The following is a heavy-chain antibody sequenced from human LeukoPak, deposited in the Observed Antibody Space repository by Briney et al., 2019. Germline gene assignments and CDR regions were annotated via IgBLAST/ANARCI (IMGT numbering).Heavy chain of an antibody. V-gene: IGHV4-59*12. CDR3: ARGFTFHGYSSGWYVGRRGNWFDP. J-gene: IGHJ5*02. D-gene: IGHD6-19*01. CDR1: GGSISSYY. CDR2: IYYSGST. Sequence: KPSETLSLTCTVSGGSISSYYWSWIRQPPGKGLEWIGYIYYSGSTNYNPSLKSRVTISVDTSKNQFSLKLSSVTAADTAVYYCARGFTFHGYSSGWYVGRRGNWFDPWGQGTLVTVSS.